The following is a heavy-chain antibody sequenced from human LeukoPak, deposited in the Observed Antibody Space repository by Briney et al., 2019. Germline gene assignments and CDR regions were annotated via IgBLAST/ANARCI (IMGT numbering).Heavy chain of an antibody. V-gene: IGHV3-53*01. CDR3: ARENYYDSSGYPTAPNAFDI. CDR1: GFTFSNYA. J-gene: IGHJ3*02. Sequence: PPGGSLRLSCAASGFTFSNYAMSWVRQAPGKGLEWVSVIYSGGSTYYADSVKGRFTISRDNSKNTLYLQMNSLRAEDTAVYYCARENYYDSSGYPTAPNAFDIWGQGTMVTVSS. D-gene: IGHD3-22*01. CDR2: IYSGGST.